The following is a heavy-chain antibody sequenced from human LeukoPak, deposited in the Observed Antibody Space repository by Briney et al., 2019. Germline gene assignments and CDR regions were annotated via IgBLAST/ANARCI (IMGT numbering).Heavy chain of an antibody. CDR2: IRYDGSNK. CDR3: AKITVAGTYYYYYYMDV. V-gene: IGHV3-30*02. Sequence: GGSLRLSCAASGFTFSSYGMHWVRQAPGKGLEWVAFIRYDGSNKYYADSVKGRFTISRDNSKNTLYLQMNSLRAEDTAVYYCAKITVAGTYYYYYYMDVWGKGTTVTVSS. CDR1: GFTFSSYG. J-gene: IGHJ6*03. D-gene: IGHD6-19*01.